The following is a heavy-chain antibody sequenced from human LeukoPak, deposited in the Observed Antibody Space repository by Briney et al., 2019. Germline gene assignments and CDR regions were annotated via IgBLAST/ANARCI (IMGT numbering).Heavy chain of an antibody. CDR3: ARGRSYYYDSSGYRPYWFDP. CDR1: GYTFTSYG. Sequence: ASVKVSCKASGYTFTSYGISWVRQAPGQGLEWMGWISAYNGNTNYAQKLQGRVTITRNTSISTAYMELSSLRSEDTAVYYCARGRSYYYDSSGYRPYWFDPWGQGTLVTVSS. CDR2: ISAYNGNT. J-gene: IGHJ5*02. V-gene: IGHV1-18*01. D-gene: IGHD3-22*01.